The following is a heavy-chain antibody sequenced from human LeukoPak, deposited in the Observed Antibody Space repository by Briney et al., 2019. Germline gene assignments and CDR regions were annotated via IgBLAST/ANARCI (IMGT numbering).Heavy chain of an antibody. D-gene: IGHD2-2*01. CDR2: INHSGST. CDR3: ARRLGYCSSTSCYQFDY. J-gene: IGHJ4*02. Sequence: PSETLSLTCTVSGGSISSYYWSWIRQPPGKGLEWIGEINHSGSTNYNPSLKSRVTISVDTSKNQFSLKLSSVTAADTAVYYSARRLGYCSSTSCYQFDYWGQGTLVTVSS. CDR1: GGSISSYY. V-gene: IGHV4-34*01.